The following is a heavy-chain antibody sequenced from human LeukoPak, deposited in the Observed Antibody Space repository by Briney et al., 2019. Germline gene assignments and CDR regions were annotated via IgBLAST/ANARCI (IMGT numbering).Heavy chain of an antibody. CDR3: ARGWEAAAGIFDY. V-gene: IGHV3-30*04. CDR2: ISYDGSNK. CDR1: GFTFSSYA. D-gene: IGHD6-13*01. Sequence: GGSLRLSCAASGFTFSSYAMHWVRQAPGKGLEWVAVISYDGSNKYYADSVKGRFTISRDNSKNTLYLQMNSLRAEDTAVYYCARGWEAAAGIFDYWGQGTLVTVSS. J-gene: IGHJ4*02.